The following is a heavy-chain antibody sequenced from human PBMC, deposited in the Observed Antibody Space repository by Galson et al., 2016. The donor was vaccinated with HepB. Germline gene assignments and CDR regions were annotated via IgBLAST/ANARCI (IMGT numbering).Heavy chain of an antibody. D-gene: IGHD6-19*01. V-gene: IGHV3-9*01. CDR2: IKWNTGSI. Sequence: SLRLSCAASGFTFDDYAMHWVRQAPGKGLEWVPGIKWNTGSIGNADSVKGRFSISRDNAKKSLYLQMNSLRAEDTALYYCAKGSSGWLGGDFDYWGQGSLVTVSS. CDR1: GFTFDDYA. J-gene: IGHJ4*02. CDR3: AKGSSGWLGGDFDY.